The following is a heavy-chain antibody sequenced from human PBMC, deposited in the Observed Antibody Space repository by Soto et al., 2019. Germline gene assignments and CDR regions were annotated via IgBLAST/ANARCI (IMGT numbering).Heavy chain of an antibody. CDR1: GGTFSSYA. D-gene: IGHD3-22*01. J-gene: IGHJ6*02. V-gene: IGHV1-69*06. CDR2: IIPIFGTA. CDR3: ACSYYDSSGYFQLRQRARQRYYYNGMGV. Sequence: RASVKVSCKASGGTFSSYAISWVRQAPGQGLEWMGGIIPIFGTANYAQKFQGRVTITADKSTSTAYMELSSLRSEDTAVYYSACSYYDSSGYFQLRQRARQRYYYNGMGVWRPGTTGTVSS.